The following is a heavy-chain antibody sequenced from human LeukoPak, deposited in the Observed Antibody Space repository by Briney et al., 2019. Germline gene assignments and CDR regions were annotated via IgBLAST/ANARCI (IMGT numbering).Heavy chain of an antibody. D-gene: IGHD3-10*01. Sequence: GASVKVSCKASGYTFTGYYMHWVRQAPGQGLEWMGWINPNSGDTNYAQKFQGRVTMTRDTSISTAYMELSRLRSDDTAVYYCARVPTIIRGVIPGKDVWGHGTTVTVSS. CDR2: INPNSGDT. V-gene: IGHV1-2*02. CDR3: ARVPTIIRGVIPGKDV. J-gene: IGHJ6*02. CDR1: GYTFTGYY.